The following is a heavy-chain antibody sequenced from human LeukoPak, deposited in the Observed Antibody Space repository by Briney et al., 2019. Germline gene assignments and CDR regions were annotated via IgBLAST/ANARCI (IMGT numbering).Heavy chain of an antibody. CDR3: AKDQERIQLWSSYYFDY. D-gene: IGHD5-18*01. J-gene: IGHJ4*02. V-gene: IGHV3-23*01. CDR1: GFTFSSYA. CDR2: ISGSGGST. Sequence: GGSLRLSCAVSGFTFSSYAMSWVRQAPGKGLEWVSAISGSGGSTYYADSVKGRFTISRDNSKNTLYLQMNSLRAEDTAVYYCAKDQERIQLWSSYYFDYWGQGTLVTVSS.